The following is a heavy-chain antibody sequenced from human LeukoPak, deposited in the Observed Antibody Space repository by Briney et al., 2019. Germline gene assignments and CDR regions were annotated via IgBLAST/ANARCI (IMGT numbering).Heavy chain of an antibody. CDR3: ARMIAAAGTEYFDL. Sequence: SETLSLTCTVSGGSFSSGSYYWSWIRQPPRKGLEWIGYVHYSGNTNYNPSLKSRVTISVDTSKNQFSLKLSSVTAADTAVYYCARMIAAAGTEYFDLWGRGTLVTVSS. J-gene: IGHJ2*01. V-gene: IGHV4-61*01. CDR2: VHYSGNT. D-gene: IGHD6-13*01. CDR1: GGSFSSGSYY.